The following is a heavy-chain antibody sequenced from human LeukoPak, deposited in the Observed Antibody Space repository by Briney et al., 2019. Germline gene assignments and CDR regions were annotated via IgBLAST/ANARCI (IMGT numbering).Heavy chain of an antibody. D-gene: IGHD5-18*01. CDR2: MNPNSGNT. J-gene: IGHJ4*02. CDR3: ARGDPSDTAMVKPNY. CDR1: GYTFTSYD. Sequence: ASVKVSCKASGYTFTSYDINWVRQATGQGLEWMGWMNPNSGNTGYAQKFQGRVTMTRNTSISTAYMELSSLRSEDTAVYYCARGDPSDTAMVKPNYWGQGTLVTVSS. V-gene: IGHV1-8*01.